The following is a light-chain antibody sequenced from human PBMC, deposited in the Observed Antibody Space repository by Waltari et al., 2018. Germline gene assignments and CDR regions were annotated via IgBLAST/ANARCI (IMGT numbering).Light chain of an antibody. Sequence: EIVLTQSPDTLSLSPGERATLSCRASQCVSRALAWYQQKPGQAPRLLISGASNRASGIPDRFSGSGSGTDFSLTISRLEPEDFAVYHCQHYVRLPVTFGQGTRVEIK. CDR1: QCVSRA. J-gene: IGKJ1*01. CDR3: QHYVRLPVT. CDR2: GAS. V-gene: IGKV3-20*01.